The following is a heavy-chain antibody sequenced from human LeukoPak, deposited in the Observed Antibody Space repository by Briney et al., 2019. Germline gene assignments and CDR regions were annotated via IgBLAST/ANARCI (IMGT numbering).Heavy chain of an antibody. D-gene: IGHD2-15*01. CDR2: IWYDGSSK. CDR3: ARATQGVVAAYIDY. CDR1: GFTFSSYG. J-gene: IGHJ4*02. V-gene: IGHV3-33*01. Sequence: GRSLRFSCAASGFTFSSYGMHWVRQAPGKGLEWVAVIWYDGSSKYYADSVKGRFTISRDNSKNTLYLQMNSLRAEDTAVYYCARATQGVVAAYIDYWGQGTLVTVSS.